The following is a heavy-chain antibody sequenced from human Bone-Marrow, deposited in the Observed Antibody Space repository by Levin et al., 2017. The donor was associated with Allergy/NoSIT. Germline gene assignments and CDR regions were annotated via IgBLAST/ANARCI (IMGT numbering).Heavy chain of an antibody. CDR2: ISSSDSTI. CDR3: ASRWYTSASGWYYDGMDV. D-gene: IGHD6-19*01. V-gene: IGHV3-11*01. Sequence: SCAASGFTISDDFMAWFRQAPGKGLEWVSFISSSDSTIYYADSVKGRFTISRDNAKNSLFLQMNNLKDEDTAVYYCASRWYTSASGWYYDGMDVWGQGTTVTVSS. J-gene: IGHJ6*02. CDR1: GFTISDDF.